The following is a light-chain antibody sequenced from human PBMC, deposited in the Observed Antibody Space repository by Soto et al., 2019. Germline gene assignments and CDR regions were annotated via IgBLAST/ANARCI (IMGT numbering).Light chain of an antibody. CDR3: QLRSDCPLT. J-gene: IGKJ1*01. V-gene: IGKV3-11*01. CDR1: QSVSSY. Sequence: EIVLTQSPATLSLSPGERATLSCRASQSVSSYFAWYQQKPGQAPRLLIYDASNRATGIPARFSGSGSGTDFTLTICSLEPEDFAVYYCQLRSDCPLTFGQGTNVEIK. CDR2: DAS.